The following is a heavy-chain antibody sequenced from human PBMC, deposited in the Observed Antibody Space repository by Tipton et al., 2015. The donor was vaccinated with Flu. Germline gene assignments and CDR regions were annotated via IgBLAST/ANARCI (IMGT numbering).Heavy chain of an antibody. CDR2: FYYTGDT. V-gene: IGHV4-39*01. D-gene: IGHD3-10*02. CDR1: GDSMSSTSYY. J-gene: IGHJ4*02. CDR3: ARLSYYDVDLKNFYFDY. Sequence: TLSLTCIVSGDSMSSTSYYWGWIRQPPGKGLEWIGSFYYTGDTFYRPSLRSRTTISVDMSKKQFSLNLKSVTAADTAVYYCARLSYYDVDLKNFYFDYWGQGTLVTVSS.